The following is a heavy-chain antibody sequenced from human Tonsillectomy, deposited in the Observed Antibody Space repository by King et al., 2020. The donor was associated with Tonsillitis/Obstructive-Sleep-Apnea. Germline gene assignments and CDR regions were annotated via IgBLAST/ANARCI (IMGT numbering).Heavy chain of an antibody. CDR1: GFTFSLYG. V-gene: IGHV3-33*01. Sequence: VQLVESGGGVVQPGRSLRLSCAASGFTFSLYGMNWVRQAPGRGLEWVAVIWFDGSKKFYGDSVKGRFTISRDNARNMLYLQMNSLGPEDTALYYCARDRTTTTTGFDYWGQGTLVTVSS. CDR3: ARDRTTTTTGFDY. D-gene: IGHD5-24*01. CDR2: IWFDGSKK. J-gene: IGHJ4*02.